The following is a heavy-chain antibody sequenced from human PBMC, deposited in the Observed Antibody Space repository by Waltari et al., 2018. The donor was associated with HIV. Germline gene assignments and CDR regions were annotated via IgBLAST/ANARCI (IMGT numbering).Heavy chain of an antibody. CDR2: ISGSGGST. CDR3: AKKGYYGSGNEHRYRYFDL. J-gene: IGHJ2*01. CDR1: GFTFSSYA. Sequence: EVQLLEAGGGLVQPGGSLRLSCAASGFTFSSYAMSWVRQAPGKGLEWVSAISGSGGSTYYADSVKGRFTISRDNSKNTLYLQMNSLRAEDTAVYYCAKKGYYGSGNEHRYRYFDLWGRGTLVTVSS. V-gene: IGHV3-23*01. D-gene: IGHD3-10*01.